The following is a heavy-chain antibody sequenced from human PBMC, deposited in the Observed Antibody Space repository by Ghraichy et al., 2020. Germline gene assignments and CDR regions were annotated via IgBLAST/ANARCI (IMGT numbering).Heavy chain of an antibody. V-gene: IGHV1-69*06. D-gene: IGHD2-2*01. Sequence: SVKVSCKASGGTFSSYAISWVRQAPGQGLEWMGGIIPIFGTANYAQKFQGRVTITADKSTSTAYMELSSLRSEDTAVYYCARDLQVAAAMWGGLGYGMDVWGQGTTVTVSS. J-gene: IGHJ6*02. CDR2: IIPIFGTA. CDR1: GGTFSSYA. CDR3: ARDLQVAAAMWGGLGYGMDV.